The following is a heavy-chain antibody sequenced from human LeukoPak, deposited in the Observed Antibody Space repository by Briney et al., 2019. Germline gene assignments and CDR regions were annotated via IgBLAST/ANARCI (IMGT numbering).Heavy chain of an antibody. J-gene: IGHJ3*02. CDR3: AKGEYCGGDCPDAFDI. V-gene: IGHV3-23*01. Sequence: GGSLRLSCAASGFTFNTYWMSWVRQAPGKGLEWVSAISGSGGSTYYADSVKGRFTISRDNSKNTLYLQMNSLRAEDTAVYYCAKGEYCGGDCPDAFDIWGQGTMVTVSS. CDR1: GFTFNTYW. CDR2: ISGSGGST. D-gene: IGHD2-21*02.